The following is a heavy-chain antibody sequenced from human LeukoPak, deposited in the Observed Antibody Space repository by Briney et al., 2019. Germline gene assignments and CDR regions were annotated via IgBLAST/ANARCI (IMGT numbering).Heavy chain of an antibody. J-gene: IGHJ5*02. CDR3: ATPGHVLPGIAVAPPYA. Sequence: SETLSLTCAVSGGSISSSTYYWGWIRQPPGKGLEWIGSIYYSGGTYYNPSLKSRVTISVDTSKNQFSLKLSSVTAADTAVYYCATPGHVLPGIAVAPPYAWGQGTLVTVSS. CDR2: IYYSGGT. D-gene: IGHD6-19*01. CDR1: GGSISSSTYY. V-gene: IGHV4-39*01.